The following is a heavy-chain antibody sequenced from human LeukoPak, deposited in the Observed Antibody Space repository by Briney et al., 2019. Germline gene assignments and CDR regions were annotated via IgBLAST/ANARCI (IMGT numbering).Heavy chain of an antibody. D-gene: IGHD2-2*01. V-gene: IGHV4-34*01. Sequence: MTSETLSLTCTVSGGSISSYYWSWIRLPPGKGLEWIGEINHSGSTNYNPSLKSRVTISVDTSKNQFSLKLSSVTAADTAVYYCARGSPGYCSSTSCRRPPDYWGQGTLVTVSS. CDR3: ARGSPGYCSSTSCRRPPDY. CDR2: INHSGST. CDR1: GGSISSYY. J-gene: IGHJ4*02.